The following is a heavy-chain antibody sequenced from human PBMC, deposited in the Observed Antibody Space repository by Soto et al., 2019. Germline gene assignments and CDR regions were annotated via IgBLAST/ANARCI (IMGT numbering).Heavy chain of an antibody. J-gene: IGHJ4*02. Sequence: GGSLRLSCAASGFTFSSYAVHWVRQAPGKGLEWVAVISYDGSNKYYADSVKGRFTVSRDNAENSLYLQMNSLRPEDTALYYCVRSKGGYSYGTPFDYWGQGTLVTVSS. CDR1: GFTFSSYA. V-gene: IGHV3-30-3*01. CDR3: VRSKGGYSYGTPFDY. D-gene: IGHD5-18*01. CDR2: ISYDGSNK.